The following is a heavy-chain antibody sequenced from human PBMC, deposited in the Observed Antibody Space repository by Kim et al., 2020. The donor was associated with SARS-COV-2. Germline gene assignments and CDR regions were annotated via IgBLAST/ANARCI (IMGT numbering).Heavy chain of an antibody. CDR2: IYFSGST. Sequence: SETLSLTCTVSGGSISSRSLYWGWIRQPPGKELEWIGSIYFSGSTYYNPSLKSRVTIYVATTKNQFSLKVESVTAADTAVYYCSGSCSCGEVTPSYYY. V-gene: IGHV4-39*07. J-gene: IGHJ6*01. D-gene: IGHD2-15*01. CDR1: GGSISSRSLY. CDR3: SGSCSCGEVTPSYYY.